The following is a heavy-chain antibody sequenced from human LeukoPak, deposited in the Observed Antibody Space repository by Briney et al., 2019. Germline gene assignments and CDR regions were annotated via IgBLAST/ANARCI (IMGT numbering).Heavy chain of an antibody. CDR3: ARATLRGDPFDF. Sequence: SETLSLTCTVSGNSLNSGNYYWTWIRQHPGKGLEWIGYIFTSGNTYYNPSLKGRLLTSVDTSKSQFSLRLTSVTAADTAVYYCARATLRGDPFDFWGQGIQVTVSS. CDR2: IFTSGNT. J-gene: IGHJ4*02. D-gene: IGHD2-21*02. CDR1: GNSLNSGNYY. V-gene: IGHV4-31*03.